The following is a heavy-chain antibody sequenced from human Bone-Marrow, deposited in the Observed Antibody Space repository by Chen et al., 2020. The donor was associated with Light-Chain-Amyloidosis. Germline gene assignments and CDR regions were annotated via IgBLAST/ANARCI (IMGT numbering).Heavy chain of an antibody. CDR3: VGYSSSWVSYYYYMDV. J-gene: IGHJ6*03. D-gene: IGHD6-13*01. Sequence: EVQLVESGGGLVQPGGSLSLPWAASGSTFSGYEMNWVRQAPGKGLEWVSYISSSGSTIYYADSVKGRFTISRDNAKNSLYLQMNSLRAEDTAVYYCVGYSSSWVSYYYYMDVWGKGTTVTVSS. CDR2: ISSSGSTI. V-gene: IGHV3-48*03. CDR1: GSTFSGYE.